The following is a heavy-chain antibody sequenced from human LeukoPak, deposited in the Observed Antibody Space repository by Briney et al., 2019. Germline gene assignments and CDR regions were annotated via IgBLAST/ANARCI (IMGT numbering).Heavy chain of an antibody. Sequence: SETLFLTCTVSGGSISSYYWSWIRQPPGKGLEWIAYIYYSGSTNSNPSLKSRVTISVDTCKNQFSLKLSSVTAADTAVYYCARLGWVLLLFDYWGQGTLVTVSS. CDR2: IYYSGST. CDR1: GGSISSYY. V-gene: IGHV4-59*08. J-gene: IGHJ4*02. D-gene: IGHD1-26*01. CDR3: ARLGWVLLLFDY.